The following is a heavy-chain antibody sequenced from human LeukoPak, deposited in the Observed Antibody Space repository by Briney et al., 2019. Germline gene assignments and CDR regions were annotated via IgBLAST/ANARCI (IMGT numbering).Heavy chain of an antibody. CDR2: ISAYNGNT. CDR3: ARGPLVVVAATRGPVWHYFDY. CDR1: GYTFTSYG. Sequence: ASVKVSCKASGYTFTSYGISWVRQAPGQGLEWMGWISAYNGNTNYAQKLQGRVTMTTDTSTSTAYMELRSLRSDDTAVYYCARGPLVVVAATRGPVWHYFDYWGQGTLVTVSS. V-gene: IGHV1-18*01. J-gene: IGHJ4*02. D-gene: IGHD2-15*01.